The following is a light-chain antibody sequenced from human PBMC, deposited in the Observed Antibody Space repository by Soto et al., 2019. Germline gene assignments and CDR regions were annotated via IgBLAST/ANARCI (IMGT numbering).Light chain of an antibody. Sequence: DILMTPSPSSLSASVGDRVTITCQASQDIDNNLNWYQQRSGKAPKVLIYDASNLKGGVPSRFSGSGSGTDFTFTISSLQPEDIATYYCQQYDDFPYTFGQGTKLEI. J-gene: IGKJ2*01. CDR2: DAS. CDR1: QDIDNN. V-gene: IGKV1-33*01. CDR3: QQYDDFPYT.